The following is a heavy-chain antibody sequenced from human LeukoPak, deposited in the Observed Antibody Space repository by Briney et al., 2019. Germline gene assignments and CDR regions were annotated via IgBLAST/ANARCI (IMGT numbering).Heavy chain of an antibody. CDR3: ARPFGDHTGDY. CDR1: RFTFSSYW. Sequence: GGSLRLSCAASRFTFSSYWMHWVRQAPGKGLVWVSRVNSDGSSTNYADSVRGRFTVSRDNAKNTLYLQTNSLRAEDTAVYYCARPFGDHTGDYWGQGTLVTVSS. V-gene: IGHV3-74*01. D-gene: IGHD3-10*01. CDR2: VNSDGSST. J-gene: IGHJ4*02.